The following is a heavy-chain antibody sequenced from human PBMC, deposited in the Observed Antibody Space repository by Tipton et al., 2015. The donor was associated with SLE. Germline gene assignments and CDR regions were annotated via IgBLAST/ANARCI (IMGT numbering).Heavy chain of an antibody. J-gene: IGHJ4*02. CDR3: ARERVGVGDFDY. CDR2: IYYSGST. D-gene: IGHD3-16*01. Sequence: TLSLTCTVSGASISSSSYYWGWIRQPPGKGLEWIGSIYYSGSTYYNPSLKSRVTISRDPSKNQFSLNLSSATAADTAVYYCARERVGVGDFDYWGQGALVTVSS. CDR1: GASISSSSYY. V-gene: IGHV4-39*07.